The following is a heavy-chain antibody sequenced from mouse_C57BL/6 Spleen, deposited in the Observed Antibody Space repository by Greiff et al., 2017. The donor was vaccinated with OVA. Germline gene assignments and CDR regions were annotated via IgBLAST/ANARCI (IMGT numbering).Heavy chain of an antibody. CDR2: IDPSDSYT. J-gene: IGHJ1*03. Sequence: QVQLQQPGAELVKPGASVKLSCKASGYTFTSYWMQWVKQRPGQGLEWIGEIDPSDSYTNYNQKFKGKATLTVDTSSSTAYMQLSSLTSEDSAVYYCARLGDYDEGDWYFDVWGTGTTVTVSS. CDR1: GYTFTSYW. CDR3: ARLGDYDEGDWYFDV. D-gene: IGHD2-4*01. V-gene: IGHV1-50*01.